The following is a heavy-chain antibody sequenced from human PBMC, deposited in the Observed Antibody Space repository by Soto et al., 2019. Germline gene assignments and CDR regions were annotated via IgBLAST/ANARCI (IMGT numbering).Heavy chain of an antibody. J-gene: IGHJ4*02. D-gene: IGHD6-13*01. Sequence: ASVKVSCKASGYTFTSYGISWVRQAPGQGLEWMGWISAYNGNTNYAQKLQGRVTMTTDTSTSTAYMELRSLRSDDTAVYYCARCIAGDGTGDCDYWGQGTLVTVSS. V-gene: IGHV1-18*01. CDR2: ISAYNGNT. CDR1: GYTFTSYG. CDR3: ARCIAGDGTGDCDY.